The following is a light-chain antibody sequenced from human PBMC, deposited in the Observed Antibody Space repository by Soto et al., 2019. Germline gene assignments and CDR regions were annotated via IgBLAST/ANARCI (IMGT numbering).Light chain of an antibody. CDR2: WAS. V-gene: IGKV4-1*01. CDR1: QSLLHITGETF. J-gene: IGKJ4*01. Sequence: VMTQTPLSLSVAPGQPASISCKSSQSLLHITGETFLFCYQQKPGQPPQLIIYWASTRESGVPERFSGSGSGTDFTLTISSLEAEDVACYWCQQYFDVPFTFGGGTKV. CDR3: QQYFDVPFT.